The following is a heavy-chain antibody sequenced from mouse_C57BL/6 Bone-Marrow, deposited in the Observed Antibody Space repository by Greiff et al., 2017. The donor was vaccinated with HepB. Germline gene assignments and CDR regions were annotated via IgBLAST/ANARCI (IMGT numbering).Heavy chain of an antibody. D-gene: IGHD2-3*01. Sequence: EVKLVESGGDLVKPGGSLKLSCAASGFTFSSYGMPWVRQTPDKRLEWVATISSGGSYTYYPDSVKGRFTISRDNAKNTLYLQMSSLTYEDTAMYYCARQDGRCWGQGTTLTVSS. CDR1: GFTFSSYG. CDR3: ARQDGRC. CDR2: ISSGGSYT. V-gene: IGHV5-6*01. J-gene: IGHJ2*01.